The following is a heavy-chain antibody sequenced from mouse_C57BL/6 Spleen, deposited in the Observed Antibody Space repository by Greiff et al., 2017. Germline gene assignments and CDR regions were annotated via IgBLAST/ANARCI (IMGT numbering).Heavy chain of an antibody. J-gene: IGHJ1*03. Sequence: QVQLQQSGAELVKPGASVKISCKASGYAFSSYWMNWVKQRPGKGLEWIGQIYPGDGDTNYNGKFKGKATLTADKSSSTAYMQLSSLTSEDSAVYFCARWGGSSTWYFDVWGTGTTVTVSS. CDR1: GYAFSSYW. V-gene: IGHV1-80*01. CDR2: IYPGDGDT. D-gene: IGHD1-1*01. CDR3: ARWGGSSTWYFDV.